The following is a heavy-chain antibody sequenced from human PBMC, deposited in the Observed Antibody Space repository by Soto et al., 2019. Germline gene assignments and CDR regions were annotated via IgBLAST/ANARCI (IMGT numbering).Heavy chain of an antibody. Sequence: SVKVSCKASGGTFSSYAISWVRQAPGQGLEWMGGIIPIFGTANYAQKFQGRVTITADESTSTAYMELSSLRSEDTAVYYCAREGRDDFSQSPTGMDVWGQGTTVTVYS. J-gene: IGHJ6*02. D-gene: IGHD1-1*01. CDR2: IIPIFGTA. CDR1: GGTFSSYA. V-gene: IGHV1-69*13. CDR3: AREGRDDFSQSPTGMDV.